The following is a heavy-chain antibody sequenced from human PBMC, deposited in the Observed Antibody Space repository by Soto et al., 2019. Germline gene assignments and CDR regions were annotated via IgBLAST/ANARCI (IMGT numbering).Heavy chain of an antibody. CDR1: AFTLISYR. CDR3: ARIGGSGSWDIDY. J-gene: IGHJ4*02. CDR2: ISSSSIYI. D-gene: IGHD3-10*01. V-gene: IGHV3-21*01. Sequence: EVQLVESGGGLVKPGGSRGLSFAAFAFTLISYRMGWVRKAQGKGLEWVYSISSSSIYIYYADSVKGRFTISRDNAKNSLYLQMNSLRAEDTAVYYCARIGGSGSWDIDYWGQGTLVTVSS.